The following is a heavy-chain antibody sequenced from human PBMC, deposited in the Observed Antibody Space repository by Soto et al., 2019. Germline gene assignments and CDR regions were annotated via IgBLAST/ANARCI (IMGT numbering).Heavy chain of an antibody. J-gene: IGHJ4*02. CDR2: IHSSGTT. Sequence: SETLSLTCTVSGGSINNYFWSWIRQPPGKGLEWIGYIHSSGTTNYNPSLKSRVTISVDSSKNQFSLKLDSVTAADTAVYYCGRLGGYYKAFDYGGQGILVTV. V-gene: IGHV4-59*08. CDR3: GRLGGYYKAFDY. D-gene: IGHD3-22*01. CDR1: GGSINNYF.